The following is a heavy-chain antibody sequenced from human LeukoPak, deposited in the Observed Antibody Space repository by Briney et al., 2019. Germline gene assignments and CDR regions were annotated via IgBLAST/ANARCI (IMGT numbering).Heavy chain of an antibody. CDR1: GGTFSSYA. CDR3: ARDRIAVAGTRVGRFDP. D-gene: IGHD6-19*01. CDR2: XIPIFGTA. J-gene: IGHJ5*02. Sequence: SVKVSCKASGGTFSSYAISWVRQAPGQGLEXXXXXIPIFGTANYAQKFQGRVTITADESTSTAYMELSSLRSEDTAVYYCARDRIAVAGTRVGRFDPWGQGTLVTVSS. V-gene: IGHV1-69*13.